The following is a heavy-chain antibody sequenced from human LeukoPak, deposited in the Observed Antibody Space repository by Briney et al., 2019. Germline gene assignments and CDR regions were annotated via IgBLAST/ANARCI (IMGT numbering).Heavy chain of an antibody. CDR3: ARKQASVPGDY. CDR1: GFTFSDYY. CDR2: ISNSGDTM. J-gene: IGHJ4*02. V-gene: IGHV3-11*01. D-gene: IGHD2-21*01. Sequence: GGSLRLSCAASGFTFSDYYINWLRQAPGKGLEWVSYISNSGDTMYYADSVKGRFTISRDNAKNSLYLQMNSLRAEDTAVYYCARKQASVPGDYWGRGTPVTVSS.